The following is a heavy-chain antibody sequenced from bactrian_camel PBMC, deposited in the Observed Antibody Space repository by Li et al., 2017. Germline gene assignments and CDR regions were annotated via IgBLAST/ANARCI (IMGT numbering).Heavy chain of an antibody. Sequence: QLVESGGGLVQAGGSLRLSCAASGFTFSSYDMSWVRQAPGKGLEWVSTVDSTGGSSGYVASVKGRFTVSRDNRKSTLYLEMSSLKTEDTAVYYCVVDSGSWSGPFTTGWGQGTQVTVS. J-gene: IGHJ4*01. CDR1: GFTFSSYD. V-gene: IGHV3S40*01. CDR2: VDSTGGSS. D-gene: IGHD2*01. CDR3: VVDSGSWSGPFTTG.